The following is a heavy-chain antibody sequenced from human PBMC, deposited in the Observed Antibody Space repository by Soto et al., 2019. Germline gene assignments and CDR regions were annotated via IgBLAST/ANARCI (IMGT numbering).Heavy chain of an antibody. J-gene: IGHJ6*02. D-gene: IGHD3-3*01. Sequence: GGSLRLSCTASGFAFSGFEMNWVRQAPGRGLEWVSYICSGAGNKYYADSVKGRFTISRDNAKSTLYLQMNSLRAEDTAVYYCAGDPNFDSWCGYRNKEGTYGMDVWGQGTTVTVSS. V-gene: IGHV3-48*03. CDR1: GFAFSGFE. CDR2: ICSGAGNK. CDR3: AGDPNFDSWCGYRNKEGTYGMDV.